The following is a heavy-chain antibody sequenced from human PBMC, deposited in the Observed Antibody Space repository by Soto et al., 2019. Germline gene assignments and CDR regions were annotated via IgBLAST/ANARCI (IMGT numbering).Heavy chain of an antibody. CDR3: ARAGLLAGGVIGSLLDY. J-gene: IGHJ4*02. CDR2: IIPIFGTA. CDR1: GGTFSSYA. V-gene: IGHV1-69*12. Sequence: QVQLVQSGAEVKKPGSSVKVSCKASGGTFSSYAISWVRQAPGQGLEWMGGIIPIFGTANYAQKFQGRVTLTADESTSTAYMELSSLRSEDTAVYYCARAGLLAGGVIGSLLDYWGQGTLVTVSS. D-gene: IGHD3-16*02.